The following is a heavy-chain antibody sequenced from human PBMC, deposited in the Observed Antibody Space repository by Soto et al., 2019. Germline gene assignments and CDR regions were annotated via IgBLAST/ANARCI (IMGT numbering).Heavy chain of an antibody. CDR2: INPKSGGT. V-gene: IGHV1-2*04. D-gene: IGHD2-8*01. J-gene: IGHJ6*02. Sequence: QVQLVQSGAEVKKPGASVKVSCKASGYSFTDYHIHWVRQAPGQGLEWLGRINPKSGGTSTAQKFQGWVTITTDTSISTASLDLTRLTSDDTAIYYCARGDSTDCSNGVCSFFYNHDMDVWGQGTTVTVSS. CDR1: GYSFTDYH. CDR3: ARGDSTDCSNGVCSFFYNHDMDV.